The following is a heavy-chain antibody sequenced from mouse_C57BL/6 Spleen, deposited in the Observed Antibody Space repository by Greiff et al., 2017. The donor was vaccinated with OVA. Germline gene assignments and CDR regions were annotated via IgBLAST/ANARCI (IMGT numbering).Heavy chain of an antibody. J-gene: IGHJ2*01. D-gene: IGHD3-2*02. V-gene: IGHV1-50*01. CDR3: ARGTAQATLDYFDY. Sequence: QVQLQQPGAELVKPGASVKLSCKASGYTFTSYWMQWVKQRPGQGLEWIGEIDPSDSYTNYNQKFKGKATLTVDTSSSTAYMQLSSLTSEDSAVYYCARGTAQATLDYFDYWGQGTTLTVSS. CDR2: IDPSDSYT. CDR1: GYTFTSYW.